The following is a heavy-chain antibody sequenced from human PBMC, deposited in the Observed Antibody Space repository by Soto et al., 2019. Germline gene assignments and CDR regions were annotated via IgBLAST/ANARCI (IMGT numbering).Heavy chain of an antibody. CDR3: ARDVIGHDKYETILYYFDH. V-gene: IGHV1-46*01. J-gene: IGHJ4*02. D-gene: IGHD2-21*01. CDR1: GYSFTNFH. Sequence: ASVKVSCKASGYSFTNFHIHWVRQAPGQGLEWMGMIDPSGGITRDAQRLQGRITMTRDASTSTVYMELRSLTSEDTAVYYCARDVIGHDKYETILYYFDHWGQGTLVTVSS. CDR2: IDPSGGIT.